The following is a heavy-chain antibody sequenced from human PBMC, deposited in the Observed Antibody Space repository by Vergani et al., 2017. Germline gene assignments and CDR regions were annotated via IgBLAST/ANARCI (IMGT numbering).Heavy chain of an antibody. CDR2: IQFDGSNQ. J-gene: IGHJ4*02. Sequence: QLLESGGGLIQPGGSLRLSCATSGFTLSNYDMQWIRQGPGKGLEFVAFIQFDGSNQYYADSVKGRFSLSRDFSKNTLYLQMNSLRTDDTATYYCAKHFRGWGIDYWGQGTQVIVSS. CDR3: AKHFRGWGIDY. CDR1: GFTLSNYD. D-gene: IGHD3-16*01. V-gene: IGHV3-30*02.